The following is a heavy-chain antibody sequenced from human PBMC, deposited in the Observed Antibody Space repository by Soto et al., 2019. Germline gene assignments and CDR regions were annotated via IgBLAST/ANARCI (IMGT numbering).Heavy chain of an antibody. D-gene: IGHD2-2*01. Sequence: GGSLRLSCVASGFTFSSYWMHWLRQAPGRELVWVSEVDTDGNSRNYADSVKGRFTISRDNAKNTLYLQTNSLTAEDTAVYFCESLSAPVDFWGRGTLVTVSS. CDR1: GFTFSSYW. J-gene: IGHJ4*02. CDR2: VDTDGNSR. CDR3: ESLSAPVDF. V-gene: IGHV3-74*01.